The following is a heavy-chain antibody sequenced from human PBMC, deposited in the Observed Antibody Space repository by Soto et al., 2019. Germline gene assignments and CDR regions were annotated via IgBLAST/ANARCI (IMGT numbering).Heavy chain of an antibody. D-gene: IGHD1-26*01. CDR3: ARLVGATGFDY. J-gene: IGHJ4*02. Sequence: QVQLQESGPGLVKPSETLSLTCTVSGGSVSSGSYYWSWIRQPPGKGLEWIGYIYYSGSTNYNPSLKSRVTISVDTSKNQFSPKLSSVTAADTAVYYCARLVGATGFDYWGQGTLVTVSS. CDR2: IYYSGST. V-gene: IGHV4-61*01. CDR1: GGSVSSGSYY.